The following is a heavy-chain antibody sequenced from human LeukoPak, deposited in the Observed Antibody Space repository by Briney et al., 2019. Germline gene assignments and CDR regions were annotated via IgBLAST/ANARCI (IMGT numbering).Heavy chain of an antibody. CDR1: GFTVCDYY. D-gene: IGHD1-20*01. V-gene: IGHV3-11*01. Sequence: SGGSLRRSCAASGFTVCDYYMRWIRQAPGQGLVGGSYISSSGSNIDYADSVRGRFTISRDNAKDSLYLQMNSLRAEDTAVYYCARDAITGMVGYNGFDPWGQGSLVTVSS. J-gene: IGHJ5*02. CDR3: ARDAITGMVGYNGFDP. CDR2: ISSSGSNI.